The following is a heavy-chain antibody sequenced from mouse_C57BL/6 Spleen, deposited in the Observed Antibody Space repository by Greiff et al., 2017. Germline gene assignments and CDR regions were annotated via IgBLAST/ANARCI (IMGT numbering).Heavy chain of an antibody. Sequence: QVQLQQSGAELVKPGASVKISCTASGYAFSSYWMNWVKQRPGKGLEWIGQLYPGDGDTNYNGKFKGKATLTAAKSSRTAYMQLSGLTSEDSAVYFCARGGYYYGSSHMDYWGQGTTLTVSS. D-gene: IGHD1-1*01. CDR2: LYPGDGDT. V-gene: IGHV1-80*01. CDR1: GYAFSSYW. J-gene: IGHJ2*01. CDR3: ARGGYYYGSSHMDY.